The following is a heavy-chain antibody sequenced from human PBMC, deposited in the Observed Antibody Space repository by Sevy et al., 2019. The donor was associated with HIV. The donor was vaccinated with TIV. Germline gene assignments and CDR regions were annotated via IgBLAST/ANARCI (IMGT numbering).Heavy chain of an antibody. V-gene: IGHV7-4-1*02. CDR3: ARVGNNLDWLLTVDY. J-gene: IGHJ4*02. CDR2: INTNTGNP. D-gene: IGHD3-9*01. CDR1: GYTFTSYA. Sequence: ASVKVSCKASGYTFTSYAMNWVRQAPGQWLEWMGWINTNTGNPTYAQGFTGRFVFSLDTSVSTAYLQISSLKAEDTAVYYCARVGNNLDWLLTVDYWGQGTLVTVSS.